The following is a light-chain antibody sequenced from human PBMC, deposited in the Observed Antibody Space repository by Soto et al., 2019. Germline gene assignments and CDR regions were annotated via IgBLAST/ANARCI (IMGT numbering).Light chain of an antibody. CDR3: QQYYSYSRT. CDR2: DVS. Sequence: DLQMTQSPSTLSASVGDRVTITCRASQTVSSWLAWYQQKPGKAPKLLIYDVSSLESGVPSRFSGSGSGTEFTLTISSLQPDDFATYYCQQYYSYSRTFGQGIKVEVK. CDR1: QTVSSW. J-gene: IGKJ1*01. V-gene: IGKV1-5*01.